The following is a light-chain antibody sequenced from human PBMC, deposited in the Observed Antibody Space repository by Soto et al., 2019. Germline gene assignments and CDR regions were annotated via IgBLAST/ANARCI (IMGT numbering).Light chain of an antibody. CDR2: GAS. CDR1: QGVRSN. J-gene: IGKJ5*01. V-gene: IGKV3D-15*01. CDR3: QQYNNWPAIT. Sequence: IVMTQSPATLSVSPGERATLYCRASQGVRSNLAWYQHKPGQPPRLLIYGASTRAPGIPARFSGFRSGTDFTLTISRLQSEDFAIYYCQQYNNWPAITFGLGTRREI.